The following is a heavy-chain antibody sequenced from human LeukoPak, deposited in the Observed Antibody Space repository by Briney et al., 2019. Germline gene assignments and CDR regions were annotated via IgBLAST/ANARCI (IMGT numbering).Heavy chain of an antibody. CDR3: AREGLGELTLNY. CDR2: ISTYNGDT. D-gene: IGHD3-16*01. V-gene: IGHV1-18*01. Sequence: ASVKVSCKASGYTFTSYGISWVRQAPGQGLEWMGWISTYNGDTNYAQKLQGRVTMTTDTSTSTAYMELRSLRSDDTAVYYCAREGLGELTLNYWGQGTLVTVSS. CDR1: GYTFTSYG. J-gene: IGHJ4*02.